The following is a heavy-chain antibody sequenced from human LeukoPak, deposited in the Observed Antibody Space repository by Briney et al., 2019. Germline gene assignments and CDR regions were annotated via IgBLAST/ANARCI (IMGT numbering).Heavy chain of an antibody. D-gene: IGHD6-19*01. CDR3: ARIAESSGWSRGRYFQH. CDR1: GGSFSGYY. J-gene: IGHJ1*01. CDR2: INHSGST. V-gene: IGHV4-34*01. Sequence: SETLSLTCAAYGGSFSGYYWSWIRQPPGKGLEWIGEINHSGSTNYNPSLKSRVTTSVDTSKNQFSLKLSSVTAADTAVYYCARIAESSGWSRGRYFQHWGQGTLVTVSS.